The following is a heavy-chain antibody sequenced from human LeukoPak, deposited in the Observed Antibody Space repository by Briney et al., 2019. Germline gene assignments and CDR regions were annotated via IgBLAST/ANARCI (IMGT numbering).Heavy chain of an antibody. J-gene: IGHJ4*02. D-gene: IGHD5-18*01. CDR2: IYYSGST. CDR3: AREVSYGYGDY. Sequence: SETLSLTCTVSGGSISSYYWSWIRQPPGKGLEWIGHIYYSGSTNYNPSLKSRVTMSVDTSKNQFSLKLSSVTAADTAVYYCAREVSYGYGDYWGQGTLVTVSS. CDR1: GGSISSYY. V-gene: IGHV4-59*12.